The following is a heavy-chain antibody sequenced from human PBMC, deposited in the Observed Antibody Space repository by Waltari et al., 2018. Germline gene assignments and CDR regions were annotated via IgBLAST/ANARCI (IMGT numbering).Heavy chain of an antibody. Sequence: QVQLVQSGAEVKKPGASVKVSCKASGYTFTGYYMHWVRQAPGQGLEWMGWINPNSGGTNYAQKFQGRVTMTRDTSISTAYMELSRLRSDDTAVYYCAREYCSSTSCYPHFDYWGQGTLVTVSS. CDR2: INPNSGGT. V-gene: IGHV1-2*02. CDR3: AREYCSSTSCYPHFDY. CDR1: GYTFTGYY. J-gene: IGHJ4*02. D-gene: IGHD2-2*01.